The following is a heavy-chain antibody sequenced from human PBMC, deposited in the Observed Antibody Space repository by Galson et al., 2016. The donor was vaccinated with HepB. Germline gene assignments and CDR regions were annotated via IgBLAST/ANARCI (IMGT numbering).Heavy chain of an antibody. Sequence: SLRLSCAASGFDFGGYTMVWVRQAPGKGLEWVASICTTGSYIYYADSVRGRFTIFRDKTQSSLFLQRNSLRAEDTATYYCARSLSRGYRGSGSTFDYWGQGTLVAVST. CDR1: GFDFGGYT. V-gene: IGHV3-21*06. J-gene: IGHJ4*02. CDR2: ICTTGSYI. CDR3: ARSLSRGYRGSGSTFDY. D-gene: IGHD3-10*01.